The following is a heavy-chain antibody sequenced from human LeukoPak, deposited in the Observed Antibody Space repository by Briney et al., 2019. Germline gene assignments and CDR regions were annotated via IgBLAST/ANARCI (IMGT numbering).Heavy chain of an antibody. CDR3: ARARRGYYDFWSGLDDY. V-gene: IGHV4-34*01. CDR2: INHSGST. D-gene: IGHD3-3*01. Sequence: KPSETPSLNCAVYGGSFSGYYWSWIRQPPGKGPEWIGEINHSGSTNYNPSLKSRVTISVDTSKNQFSLKLSSVTAADTAVYYCARARRGYYDFWSGLDDYWGQGTLVTVSS. J-gene: IGHJ4*02. CDR1: GGSFSGYY.